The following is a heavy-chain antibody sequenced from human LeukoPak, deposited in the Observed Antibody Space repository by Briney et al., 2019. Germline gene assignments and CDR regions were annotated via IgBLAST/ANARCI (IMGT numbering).Heavy chain of an antibody. Sequence: SETLSLTCNVSGGSISSYYWSWIRQPPGKGLEWIGYIYYSGSTNYNPSPKSRVTISVDTSKNQFSLKLSSVTAADTAVYYCARGGAYYYPYYFDYWGQGTLVTVSS. V-gene: IGHV4-59*01. CDR1: GGSISSYY. D-gene: IGHD3-22*01. CDR3: ARGGAYYYPYYFDY. CDR2: IYYSGST. J-gene: IGHJ4*02.